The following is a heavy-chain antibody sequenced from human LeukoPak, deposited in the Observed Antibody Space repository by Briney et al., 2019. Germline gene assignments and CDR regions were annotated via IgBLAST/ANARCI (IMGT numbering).Heavy chain of an antibody. Sequence: GGSLRLSRAASGFTFSSYGMHWVRQAPGKGLEWVAVISYDGSNKYYADSVKGRFTISRDNSKNALYLQMNSLRAEDTAVYYCAKGTMVRGVIPIDYWGQGTLVTVSS. CDR1: GFTFSSYG. CDR3: AKGTMVRGVIPIDY. CDR2: ISYDGSNK. D-gene: IGHD3-10*01. V-gene: IGHV3-30*18. J-gene: IGHJ4*02.